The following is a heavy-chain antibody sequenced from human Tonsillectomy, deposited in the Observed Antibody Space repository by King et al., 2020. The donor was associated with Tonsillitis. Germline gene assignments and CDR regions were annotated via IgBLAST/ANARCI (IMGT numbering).Heavy chain of an antibody. CDR1: GGSFSGYY. D-gene: IGHD2-21*02. J-gene: IGHJ5*02. V-gene: IGHV4-34*01. CDR3: ARGAYCGADCFYGWFDP. Sequence: VQLQQWGAGLLKPSETLSLTCAAYGGSFSGYYWSWIRQPPGKGLEWIGEINHSGGTNYNPSLKSRVSISVDTSKNQISLKLSSVTAADTAVYYCARGAYCGADCFYGWFDPWGQGTLVTVHS. CDR2: INHSGGT.